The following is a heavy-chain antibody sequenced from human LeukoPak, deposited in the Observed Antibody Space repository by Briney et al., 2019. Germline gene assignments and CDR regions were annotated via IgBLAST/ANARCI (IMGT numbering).Heavy chain of an antibody. CDR1: GFSFGDFA. Sequence: QAGTSLRLSCAASGFSFGDFAMHWVRQAPGKGPEWVSSISWGSNSASYLNSVKGRFTISRDNAKNSVFLQINSLRLDDTAFYYCVKSRPQGGTHFDQWGQGALVTVSS. CDR3: VKSRPQGGTHFDQ. J-gene: IGHJ4*02. D-gene: IGHD3/OR15-3a*01. CDR2: ISWGSNSA. V-gene: IGHV3-9*01.